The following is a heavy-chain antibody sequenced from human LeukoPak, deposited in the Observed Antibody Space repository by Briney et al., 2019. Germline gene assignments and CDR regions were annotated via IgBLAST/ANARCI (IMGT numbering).Heavy chain of an antibody. J-gene: IGHJ4*02. CDR3: AKDLGYSYGYVDY. CDR1: GFTFSSYW. Sequence: GGSLRLSCAASGFTFSSYWMHWVRQAPGKGLEWVALIRYDGSNKYYADSVKGRFTISRDNSKNTLYLQVNSLRAEDTAMYYCAKDLGYSYGYVDYWGQGALVTVSS. D-gene: IGHD5-18*01. CDR2: IRYDGSNK. V-gene: IGHV3-30*02.